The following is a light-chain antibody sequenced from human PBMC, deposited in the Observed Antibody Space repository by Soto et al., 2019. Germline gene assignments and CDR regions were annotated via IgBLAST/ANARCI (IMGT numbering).Light chain of an antibody. Sequence: DIVMTQSPLSLTVTPGEPASISCRSSQSLLYSNGNNYLDWYLQKPGQSPQPLIYTASNRASGVPDRFSGSGYGTDFLLKFSRLEPEYVGVYYCLRALKSPSFGPGTKGYIQ. V-gene: IGKV2-28*01. J-gene: IGKJ3*01. CDR2: TAS. CDR1: QSLLYSNGNNY. CDR3: LRALKSPS.